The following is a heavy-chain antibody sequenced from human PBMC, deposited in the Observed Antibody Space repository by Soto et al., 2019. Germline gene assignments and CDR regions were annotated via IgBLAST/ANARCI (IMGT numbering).Heavy chain of an antibody. CDR3: ARESYIVVVPAAGN. Sequence: GSLRLSCAASGFTFSSYWMSWVRQAPGKGLEWVANIKQDGSEKYYVDSVKGRFTISRDNAKNSLYLQMNSLRAEDTAVYYCARESYIVVVPAAGNWGQGTLVTVSS. CDR2: IKQDGSEK. D-gene: IGHD2-2*01. J-gene: IGHJ4*02. V-gene: IGHV3-7*03. CDR1: GFTFSSYW.